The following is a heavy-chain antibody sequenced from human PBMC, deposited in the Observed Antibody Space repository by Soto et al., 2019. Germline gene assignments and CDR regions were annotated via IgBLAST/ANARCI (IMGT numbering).Heavy chain of an antibody. J-gene: IGHJ6*04. CDR3: AGSTSSWRV. D-gene: IGHD6-13*01. CDR1: GFTSSNYW. V-gene: IGHV3-7*01. CDR2: IKQDGSEK. Sequence: EVQVLESGGGLVQPGGSLRLSCVASGFTSSNYWMNWVRQAPGKGLEWVANIKQDGSEKNYVDSVKGRFTISRDNAKNSLYLQMNSLRAEDTAVYYCAGSTSSWRVWGKGTTVTVSS.